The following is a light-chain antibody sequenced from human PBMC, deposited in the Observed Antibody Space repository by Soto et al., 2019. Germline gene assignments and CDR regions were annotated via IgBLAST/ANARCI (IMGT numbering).Light chain of an antibody. V-gene: IGKV3-15*01. CDR2: GAS. CDR3: QHYNNWPPWT. Sequence: EIVMTQSPATLSVSPGERATLSCRASQSVSSNLAWYQQKLGQAPRLLIYGASTRATGIPARFSGSGSGTEFTLTISLQSEDFAVYYCQHYNNWPPWTFGQGTKVEIK. CDR1: QSVSSN. J-gene: IGKJ1*01.